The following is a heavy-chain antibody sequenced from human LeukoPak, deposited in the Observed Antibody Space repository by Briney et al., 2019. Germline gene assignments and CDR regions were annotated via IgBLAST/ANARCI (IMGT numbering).Heavy chain of an antibody. CDR2: IRSKDNDGTT. J-gene: IGHJ6*04. V-gene: IGHV3-49*04. Sequence: PGGSLRLSCTVSEFTFGDYAISWVRQAPGKGLEWLGFIRSKDNDGTTDYAASVKGRFIISRDDSKSVAYLEMNDVKIEDTAVYYCTRDRWGGGYISRGMDVWGKGTTVTISS. CDR1: EFTFGDYA. CDR3: TRDRWGGGYISRGMDV. D-gene: IGHD5-12*01.